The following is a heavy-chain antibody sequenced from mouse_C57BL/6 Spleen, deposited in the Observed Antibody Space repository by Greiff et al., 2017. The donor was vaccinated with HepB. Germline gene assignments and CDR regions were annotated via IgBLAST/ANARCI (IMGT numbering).Heavy chain of an antibody. J-gene: IGHJ2*01. V-gene: IGHV6-6*01. CDR3: TRLYDGYYVFDY. D-gene: IGHD2-3*01. Sequence: EVNVVESGGGLVQPGGSMKLSCAASGFTFSDAWMDWVRQSPEKGLEWVAEIRNKANNHATYYAESVKGRFTISRDDSKSSVYLQMNSLRAEDTGIYYCTRLYDGYYVFDYWGQGTTLTVSS. CDR2: IRNKANNHAT. CDR1: GFTFSDAW.